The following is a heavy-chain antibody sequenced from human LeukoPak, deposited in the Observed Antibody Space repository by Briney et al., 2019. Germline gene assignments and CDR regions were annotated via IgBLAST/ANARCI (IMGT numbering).Heavy chain of an antibody. Sequence: XSVKVSCKASGGTFSSYAISWVRQAPGQGLEWMGGIIPIFGTANYAQKFQGRVTITTDESTSTAYMELSSLRSEDTAVYYCASDLSPGAYFDYWGQGTLVTVSS. J-gene: IGHJ4*02. D-gene: IGHD3-10*01. CDR1: GGTFSSYA. CDR3: ASDLSPGAYFDY. V-gene: IGHV1-69*05. CDR2: IIPIFGTA.